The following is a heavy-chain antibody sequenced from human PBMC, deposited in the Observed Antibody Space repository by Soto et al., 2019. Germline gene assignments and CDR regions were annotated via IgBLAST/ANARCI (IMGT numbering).Heavy chain of an antibody. CDR1: GFTFSSYA. Sequence: AGGSLRLSCAASGFTFSSYAMHWVRQAPGKGLEWVAVISYDGSNKSYADSVKGRFTISRDNSKNTLYLQMNNLRAEDTAVYYCARDSSRSPMDVWGQGTTVTVSS. CDR3: ARDSSRSPMDV. D-gene: IGHD2-15*01. CDR2: ISYDGSNK. J-gene: IGHJ6*02. V-gene: IGHV3-30-3*01.